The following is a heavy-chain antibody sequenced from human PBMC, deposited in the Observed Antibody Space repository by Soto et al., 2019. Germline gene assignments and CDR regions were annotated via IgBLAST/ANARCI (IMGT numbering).Heavy chain of an antibody. V-gene: IGHV1-24*01. CDR1: GYTLTGLS. D-gene: IGHD6-13*01. CDR3: ATVSQFQIAAAGIPWFDP. J-gene: IGHJ5*02. Sequence: GASVEVCCKVSGYTLTGLSMHWVRQAHGKGLEWMGGFDPEDGETFYAQKFQGRVTMTEDTSTDTAYMELSSLRSEDTAVYYCATVSQFQIAAAGIPWFDPWGQGTLVTVSS. CDR2: FDPEDGET.